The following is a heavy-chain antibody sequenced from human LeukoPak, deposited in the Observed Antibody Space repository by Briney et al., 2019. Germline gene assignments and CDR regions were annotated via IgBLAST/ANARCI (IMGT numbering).Heavy chain of an antibody. J-gene: IGHJ4*02. CDR2: INPSGGST. D-gene: IGHD2-2*01. CDR1: GYTFTSYY. Sequence: ASLKVSCKASGYTFTSYYIHWVRQTPGQGLEWMGIINPSGGSTRYARKFQGRVTMTRDTSTSTVYMELSSLRSEDTAVYYCARGRREKSSTSCFDYWGQGTLVTVSS. CDR3: ARGRREKSSTSCFDY. V-gene: IGHV1-46*01.